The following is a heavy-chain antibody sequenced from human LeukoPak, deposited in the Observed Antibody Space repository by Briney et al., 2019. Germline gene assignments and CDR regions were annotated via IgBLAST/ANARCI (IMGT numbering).Heavy chain of an antibody. CDR1: GFTFSSYS. CDR3: TTIGSSSDYYYYYMDV. CDR2: IKSKTDGGTT. J-gene: IGHJ6*03. Sequence: GGSLRLSCAASGFTFSSYSMTWVRQAPGKGLEWVGRIKSKTDGGTTDYAAPVKGRFTISRDDSKNTLYLQMNSLKTEDTAVYYCTTIGSSSDYYYYYMDVWGKGTTVTVSS. D-gene: IGHD6-6*01. V-gene: IGHV3-15*01.